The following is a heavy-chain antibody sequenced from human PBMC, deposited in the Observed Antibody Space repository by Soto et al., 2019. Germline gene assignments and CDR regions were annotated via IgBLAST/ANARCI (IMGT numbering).Heavy chain of an antibody. D-gene: IGHD6-13*01. J-gene: IGHJ6*02. Sequence: GASVKVSCKASGYTFTSYGISWVRQAPGQGLEWMGWISAYNGNTNYAQKLQGRVTMTTDTSTSTAYMELRSLRSEDTAVYYCASRAAGNYYYYGMDVWGQGTTVTVSS. CDR2: ISAYNGNT. V-gene: IGHV1-18*01. CDR3: ASRAAGNYYYYGMDV. CDR1: GYTFTSYG.